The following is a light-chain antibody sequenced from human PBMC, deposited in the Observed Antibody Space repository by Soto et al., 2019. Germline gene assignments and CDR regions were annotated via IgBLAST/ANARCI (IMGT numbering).Light chain of an antibody. CDR1: SSDVAGYDF. V-gene: IGLV2-8*01. CDR3: ASYAGGNQV. J-gene: IGLJ1*01. CDR2: EVS. Sequence: QSALTQPPSASASPGQSVTISCTGTSSDVAGYDFVSWYQHHPGKAPKLMISEVSKRPSGVPDRFSGSKSGSTASLTVSGLLTEDEADYYCASYAGGNQVFGTGTKLTVL.